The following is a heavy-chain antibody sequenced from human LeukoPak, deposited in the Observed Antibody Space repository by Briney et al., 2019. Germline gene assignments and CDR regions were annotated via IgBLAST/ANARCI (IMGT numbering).Heavy chain of an antibody. D-gene: IGHD3-22*01. CDR1: GFTFSSYG. V-gene: IGHV3-33*01. CDR3: ARQIAYCYDSSGYYTTDY. J-gene: IGHJ4*02. CDR2: IYYDGSDK. Sequence: GGSLRLSCAASGFTFSSYGMHWVRQAPGKGLEWVAIIYYDGSDKYYADSVKGRFTISRDNSKDTLYLQMNSLRAEDTAVYYCARQIAYCYDSSGYYTTDYWGQGTLVTVSS.